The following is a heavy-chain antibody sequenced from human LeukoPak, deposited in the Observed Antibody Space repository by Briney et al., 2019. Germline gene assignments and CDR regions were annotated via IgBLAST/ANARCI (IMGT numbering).Heavy chain of an antibody. CDR3: AQCQYNSTPDF. J-gene: IGHJ4*02. CDR1: GFTFSDYW. D-gene: IGHD2/OR15-2a*01. CDR2: ISGGSDHT. V-gene: IGHV3-11*03. Sequence: GGSLRLSCAASGFTFSDYWVSWIRQAPGKGLEWVSYISGGSDHTDYADSVKGRFTISRDNAKNSLYLQMNSLKDEGHAVYYCAQCQYNSTPDFWGEETLVTVSS.